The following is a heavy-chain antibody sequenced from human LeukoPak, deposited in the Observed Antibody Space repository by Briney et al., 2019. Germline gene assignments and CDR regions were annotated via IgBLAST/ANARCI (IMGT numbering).Heavy chain of an antibody. CDR1: GFTFSSYT. V-gene: IGHV3-30-3*01. CDR3: AREGVLLWFGDASFDY. Sequence: PGRSLRLSCAASGFTFSSYTMHWVRQAPGKGLEWASLISYDGSNKYYADSVKGRFTISRDNSKNTLYLQLNSLRTEDTALYYCAREGVLLWFGDASFDYWGQGTLVTVSS. CDR2: ISYDGSNK. D-gene: IGHD3-10*01. J-gene: IGHJ4*02.